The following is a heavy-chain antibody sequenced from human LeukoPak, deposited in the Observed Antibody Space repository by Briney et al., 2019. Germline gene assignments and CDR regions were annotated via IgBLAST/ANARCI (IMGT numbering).Heavy chain of an antibody. Sequence: ASVKVSCKASGYTFSIYGVSWVRPAPGQGLEWMGWISANNGNTNYAQKVQGSVTMTTDTSTNTAYMELRSLRSDDTAVYYCARVNGYSNGWIDYWGQGTLVTVSS. D-gene: IGHD5-18*01. J-gene: IGHJ4*02. CDR3: ARVNGYSNGWIDY. CDR1: GYTFSIYG. V-gene: IGHV1-18*01. CDR2: ISANNGNT.